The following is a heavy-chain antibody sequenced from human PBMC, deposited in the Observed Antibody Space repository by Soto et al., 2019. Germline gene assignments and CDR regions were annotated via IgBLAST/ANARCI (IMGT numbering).Heavy chain of an antibody. V-gene: IGHV3-11*06. J-gene: IGHJ4*02. CDR2: ISSSSSYT. CDR1: GFTFSDYY. CDR3: ARRNGSGSGGYFDY. Sequence: PGGSLRLSCAASGFTFSDYYMSWIRQAPGKGLEWVSYISSSSSYTNYADSVKGRFTISRDNAKNSLYLQMNSLRAEDTAVYYCARRNGSGSGGYFDYWGQGALVTVSS. D-gene: IGHD6-19*01.